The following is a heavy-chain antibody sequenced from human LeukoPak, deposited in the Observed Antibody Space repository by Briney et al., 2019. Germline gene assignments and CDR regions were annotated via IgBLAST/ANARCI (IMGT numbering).Heavy chain of an antibody. Sequence: GGSLRLSCVASGFTFSSYTMNWVRQAPGKGLEWVSGISWNSGSIGYADSVKGRFTISRDNAKNSLYLQMNSLRAEDTALYYCAKDFNYDSSAGFDYWGQGTLVTVSS. CDR1: GFTFSSYT. D-gene: IGHD3-22*01. CDR3: AKDFNYDSSAGFDY. J-gene: IGHJ4*02. CDR2: ISWNSGSI. V-gene: IGHV3-9*01.